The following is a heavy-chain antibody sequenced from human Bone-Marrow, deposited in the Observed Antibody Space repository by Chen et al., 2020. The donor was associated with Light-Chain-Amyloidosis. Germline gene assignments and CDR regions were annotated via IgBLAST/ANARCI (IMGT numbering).Heavy chain of an antibody. Sequence: QAQMVQAGAEVKKPGAPVKAPWKAPGYTFPGYYIPWVRQAHGQGLEWMGWINPNSGGTNYAQKFQGWVTMTRDTSISTAYMELSRLRSDDTAVYYCARGEVTTSFYYYGMDVWGQGTTVTVSS. CDR3: ARGEVTTSFYYYGMDV. CDR1: GYTFPGYY. J-gene: IGHJ6*02. CDR2: INPNSGGT. D-gene: IGHD4-17*01. V-gene: IGHV1-2*04.